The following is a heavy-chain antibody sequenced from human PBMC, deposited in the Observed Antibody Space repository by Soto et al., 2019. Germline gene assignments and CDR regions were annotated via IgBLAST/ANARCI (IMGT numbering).Heavy chain of an antibody. CDR1: GFTFSSYW. Sequence: GGSLRLSCAASGFTFSSYWMHWVRQAPGKGLVWVSRIDTDGISTSSADSLKGRFTISRDNAKNTLYLQMNSLRAEDTAVYYCARARTIMIVDVFDYWGQGTLVTVSS. CDR2: IDTDGIST. CDR3: ARARTIMIVDVFDY. J-gene: IGHJ4*02. D-gene: IGHD3-22*01. V-gene: IGHV3-74*01.